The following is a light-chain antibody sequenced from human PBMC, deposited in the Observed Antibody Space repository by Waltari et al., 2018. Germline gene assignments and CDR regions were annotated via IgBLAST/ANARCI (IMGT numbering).Light chain of an antibody. V-gene: IGKV4-1*01. CDR1: PSVFYSSHNKNH. CDR2: WAS. CDR3: QQYFGTPPYT. J-gene: IGKJ2*01. Sequence: DIVMTQSPDSLAVYLGERPTIHCKSSPSVFYSSHNKNHLAWYQQKPGQSPKLLIYWASTRESGVPDRFSGSGSGTDVTLTISSLQAEDVAVYYCQQYFGTPPYTFGQGTKLEIK.